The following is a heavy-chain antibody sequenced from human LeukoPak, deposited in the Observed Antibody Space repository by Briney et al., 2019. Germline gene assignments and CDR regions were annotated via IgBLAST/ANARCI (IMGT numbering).Heavy chain of an antibody. J-gene: IGHJ4*02. CDR2: IYYSGST. D-gene: IGHD6-13*01. CDR3: ARGLSQAAAGDY. Sequence: PSETLSLTCTVSGGSISSYYWSWIRQPPGKGLEWIGYIYYSGSTNYNPSLKSRVTISVVTSKNQFSLKLSSVTAADTAVYYCARGLSQAAAGDYWGQGTLVTVSS. CDR1: GGSISSYY. V-gene: IGHV4-59*01.